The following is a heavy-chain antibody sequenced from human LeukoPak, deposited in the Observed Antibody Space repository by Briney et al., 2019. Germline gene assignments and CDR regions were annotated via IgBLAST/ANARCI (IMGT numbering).Heavy chain of an antibody. J-gene: IGHJ5*02. Sequence: SGTLSLTCAVYGGSFSGYYWGWIRQPPGKGLEWIGSIYYSGSTYYNPSLKSRVTISVDTSKNRFSLKLSSVTAADTAVYYCATDTHYGDYSWFDPWGQGTLVTVSS. V-gene: IGHV4-34*01. CDR2: IYYSGST. D-gene: IGHD4-17*01. CDR1: GGSFSGYY. CDR3: ATDTHYGDYSWFDP.